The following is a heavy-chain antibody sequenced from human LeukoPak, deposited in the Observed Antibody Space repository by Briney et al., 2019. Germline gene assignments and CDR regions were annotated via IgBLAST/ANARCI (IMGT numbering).Heavy chain of an antibody. CDR2: IIPIFGTA. D-gene: IGHD3-22*01. J-gene: IGHJ4*02. V-gene: IGHV1-69*13. CDR1: GGTFNSYA. Sequence: GASVKVSCNASGGTFNSYAISWVRQAPGQGLEWMGGIIPIFGTANYAQKFQGRVTITADESTSTAYMELSSLRSEDTAVYYCASRVYYDSSGYLGDYWGQGTLVTVSS. CDR3: ASRVYYDSSGYLGDY.